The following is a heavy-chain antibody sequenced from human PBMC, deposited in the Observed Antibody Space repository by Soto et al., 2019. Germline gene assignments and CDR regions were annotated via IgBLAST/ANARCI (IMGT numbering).Heavy chain of an antibody. D-gene: IGHD5-12*01. Sequence: GGSLRLSCAASGFTFSGSAMHWVRQASGKGLEWVGRIRSKANSYATAYAASVKGRFTISRDDSKNTAYLQMNSLKTEDTAVYYCTSLREYSGLPLYYYYMDVWGKGTTVTVSS. CDR2: IRSKANSYAT. J-gene: IGHJ6*03. CDR1: GFTFSGSA. CDR3: TSLREYSGLPLYYYYMDV. V-gene: IGHV3-73*01.